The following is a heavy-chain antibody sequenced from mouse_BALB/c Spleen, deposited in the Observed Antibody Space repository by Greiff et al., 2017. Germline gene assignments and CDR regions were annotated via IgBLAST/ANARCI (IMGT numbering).Heavy chain of an antibody. V-gene: IGHV5-6-5*01. J-gene: IGHJ2*01. Sequence: EVQLVESGGGLVKPGGSLKLSCAASGFTFSSYAMSWVRQTPEKRLEWVASISSGGSTYYPDSVKGRFTISRDNARNILYLQMSSLRSEDTAMYYCAIKYYFDYWGQGTTLTVSS. CDR3: AIKYYFDY. CDR2: ISSGGST. CDR1: GFTFSSYA.